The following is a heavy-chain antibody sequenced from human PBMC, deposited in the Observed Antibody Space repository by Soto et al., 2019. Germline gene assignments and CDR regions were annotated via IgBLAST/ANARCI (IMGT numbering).Heavy chain of an antibody. D-gene: IGHD5-12*01. J-gene: IGHJ4*02. CDR3: AKEGGSMQPFDY. CDR2: LSASGANT. V-gene: IGHV3-23*01. Sequence: EVQLLESGGGLVKPGGSLSLSCATSGFTFSNYGMGWVRQAPGKGLEWVSALSASGANTYYADSGRGRFTISRDNSKNTLYLQMNSLRAEDTAVYYCAKEGGSMQPFDYWGQGTLVTVSS. CDR1: GFTFSNYG.